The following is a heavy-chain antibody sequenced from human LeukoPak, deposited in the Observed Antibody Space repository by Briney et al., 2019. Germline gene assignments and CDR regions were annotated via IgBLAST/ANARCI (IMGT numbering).Heavy chain of an antibody. D-gene: IGHD3-3*01. CDR1: GYSISSGHY. Sequence: SETLSLTCTVSGYSISSGHYWGWIRQPPGKGLEWIGSIYHSGSTYYNPSLKSRVTISVDTSKNQFSLKLSSVTAADTAVYYCARTIDAGPRDAFDVWGQGTMVTVSS. CDR3: ARTIDAGPRDAFDV. CDR2: IYHSGST. J-gene: IGHJ3*01. V-gene: IGHV4-38-2*02.